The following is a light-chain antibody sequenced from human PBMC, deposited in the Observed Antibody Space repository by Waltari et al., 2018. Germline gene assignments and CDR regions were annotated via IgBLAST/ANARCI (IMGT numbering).Light chain of an antibody. CDR3: CSYAGRNIWV. V-gene: IGLV2-23*02. CDR1: SSDVGFYNL. Sequence: QSALTQPASVSGSPGQSITISCTGTSSDVGFYNLVSWYQQHPDKAPKPMVYEVIARPSGVSNRFSGSKSGNTASLTISGLQAEDEADYYCCSYAGRNIWVFGGGTKLTVL. CDR2: EVI. J-gene: IGLJ3*02.